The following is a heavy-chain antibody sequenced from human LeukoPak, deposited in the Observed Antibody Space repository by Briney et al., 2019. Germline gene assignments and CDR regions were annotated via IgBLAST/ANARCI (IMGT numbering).Heavy chain of an antibody. Sequence: GGSLRLSCAASGFTFSTFAMLWVRQPPGKGLEWVSSIFPSGGEIHYADSVRGRFTISRDNSKSILSLQMNSLRAEDTAIYYCATYRRVLLPFESWGQGTLVTVSS. CDR2: IFPSGGEI. CDR1: GFTFSTFA. CDR3: ATYRRVLLPFES. D-gene: IGHD5-18*01. V-gene: IGHV3-23*01. J-gene: IGHJ4*02.